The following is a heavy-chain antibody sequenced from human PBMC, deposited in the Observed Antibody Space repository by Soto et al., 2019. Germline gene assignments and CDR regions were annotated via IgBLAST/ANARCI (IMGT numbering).Heavy chain of an antibody. V-gene: IGHV1-46*03. D-gene: IGHD6-13*01. CDR3: ARSCIAEAHYFDY. J-gene: IGHJ4*02. CDR2: INPSGGST. Sequence: ASLKVSCKASGYTFTSYYMHWVRQAPGQGLEWMGIINPSGGSTGYAQKFQGRVTMTRDTSTSTVYMELSSLRSEDTAVYYCARSCIAEAHYFDYWGQGTLVTVSS. CDR1: GYTFTSYY.